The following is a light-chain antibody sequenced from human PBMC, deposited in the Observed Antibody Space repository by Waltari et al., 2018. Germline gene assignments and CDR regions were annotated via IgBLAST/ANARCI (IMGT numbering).Light chain of an antibody. CDR2: KAS. CDR3: QQYNSYSET. V-gene: IGKV1-5*03. Sequence: DLQMTQSPSTLSASVGARVTITCRASQSISSWLAWYQQKPGKAPKLLIYKASSLESGVPSRFSGSGSGTEFTLTISSLQPDDFATYYCQQYNSYSETFGQGTKVEIK. J-gene: IGKJ1*01. CDR1: QSISSW.